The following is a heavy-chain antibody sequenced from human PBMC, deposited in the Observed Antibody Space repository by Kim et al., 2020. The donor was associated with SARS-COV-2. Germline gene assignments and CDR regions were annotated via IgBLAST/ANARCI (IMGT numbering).Heavy chain of an antibody. V-gene: IGHV3-23*01. D-gene: IGHD2-15*01. Sequence: SADSVKGRFTNSRDNSKNTLYLQMNSLRAEDTAVYYCAKELPTDYWFDPWGQGTLVTVSS. CDR3: AKELPTDYWFDP. J-gene: IGHJ5*02.